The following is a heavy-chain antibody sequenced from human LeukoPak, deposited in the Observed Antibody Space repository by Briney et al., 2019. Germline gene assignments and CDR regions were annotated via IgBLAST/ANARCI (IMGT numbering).Heavy chain of an antibody. CDR3: AKRPNYYDSSGYYYFDY. Sequence: GGSLRLSCAASGFTFNSYWMSWVRQAPGKGLEWVSAISGSGGSTYYTDSVKGRFTISRDNSKNTLYLQMNSLRAEDTAVYYCAKRPNYYDSSGYYYFDYWGQGTLVTVSS. CDR2: ISGSGGST. CDR1: GFTFNSYW. D-gene: IGHD3-22*01. V-gene: IGHV3-23*01. J-gene: IGHJ4*02.